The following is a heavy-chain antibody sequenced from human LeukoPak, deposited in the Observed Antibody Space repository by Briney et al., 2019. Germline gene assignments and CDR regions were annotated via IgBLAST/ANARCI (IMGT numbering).Heavy chain of an antibody. Sequence: PGGSLRLSCAASGFTFSSYSMNWVRQAPGEGLEWVSSISSSGSYIYYADSVKGRFTISRDNAKNSLYLQMNSLRAEDTAVYYCARGGLYYDSSGYPLDYWGQGTLVTVSS. CDR3: ARGGLYYDSSGYPLDY. D-gene: IGHD3-22*01. J-gene: IGHJ4*02. CDR1: GFTFSSYS. CDR2: ISSSGSYI. V-gene: IGHV3-21*01.